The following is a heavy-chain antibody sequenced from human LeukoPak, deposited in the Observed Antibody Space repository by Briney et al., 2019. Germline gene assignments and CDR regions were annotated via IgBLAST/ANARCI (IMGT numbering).Heavy chain of an antibody. J-gene: IGHJ5*02. V-gene: IGHV3-23*01. Sequence: PGGSLRLSCAASGFTFSDSWMSWVRQAPGKGLEWVSAISGSGGSTYYADSVKGRFTISRDNSKNTLYLQMNSLRAEDTAVYYCAKGDILPNWFDPWGQGTLVTVSS. D-gene: IGHD3-9*01. CDR1: GFTFSDSW. CDR3: AKGDILPNWFDP. CDR2: ISGSGGST.